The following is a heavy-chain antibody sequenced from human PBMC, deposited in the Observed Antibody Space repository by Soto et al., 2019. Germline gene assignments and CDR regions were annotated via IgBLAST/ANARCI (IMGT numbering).Heavy chain of an antibody. CDR2: IWYDGNNK. V-gene: IGHV3-33*01. D-gene: IGHD6-19*01. Sequence: GGSLRLSCAASGFTFSSFGMHWVRQAPGKGLEWVAVIWYDGNNKYYADSVKGRFIISRDNSKNTLYLQMNSLRAEDTAVYYCARDKEAVAGPLDYWGQGTLVTVSS. CDR3: ARDKEAVAGPLDY. CDR1: GFTFSSFG. J-gene: IGHJ4*02.